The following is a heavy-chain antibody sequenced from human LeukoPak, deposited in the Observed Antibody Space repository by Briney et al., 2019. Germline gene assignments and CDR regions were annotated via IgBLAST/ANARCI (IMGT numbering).Heavy chain of an antibody. CDR2: IYHSGIT. Sequence: SETLSLTCTVSGYSISSGYYWGWIRQPPGKGLEWIGSIYHSGITYYNSSLKSRVTVSVDTSKNQFSLRLSSVTAAGTAVYYCARYYYGSGSRYPGVAADWGQGTLVTVST. D-gene: IGHD3-10*01. CDR1: GYSISSGYY. V-gene: IGHV4-38-2*02. J-gene: IGHJ4*02. CDR3: ARYYYGSGSRYPGVAAD.